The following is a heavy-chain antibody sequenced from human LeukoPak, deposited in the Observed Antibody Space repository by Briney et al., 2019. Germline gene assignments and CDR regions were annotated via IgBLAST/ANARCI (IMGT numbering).Heavy chain of an antibody. J-gene: IGHJ5*02. CDR1: GYTFISYG. CDR3: GRDQGAVPVTRVDP. V-gene: IGHV1-18*01. CDR2: ISAYNGNT. Sequence: GASVKVSCKASGYTFISYGISWVRQAPGQGLEWVGWISAYNGNTNYAQKFQGRVTMTTDTSTRTAYMELRSLRSDDTAVYYCGRDQGAVPVTRVDPWGQGTLVTVSS. D-gene: IGHD2-2*01.